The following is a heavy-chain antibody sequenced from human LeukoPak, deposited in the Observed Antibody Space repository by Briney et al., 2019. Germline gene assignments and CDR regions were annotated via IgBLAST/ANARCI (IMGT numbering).Heavy chain of an antibody. CDR2: ISSSSNYI. J-gene: IGHJ4*02. CDR1: GFTFSNYS. V-gene: IGHV3-21*01. D-gene: IGHD6-13*01. Sequence: GGSLRLSCAASGFTFSNYSMNWVRRAPGKGLEWVSLISSSSNYIDYADSVKGRFRISRGNAKNSLYLQMNSLRAEDTAVYYCARGSFSSSWSYFDYCGQGTLVTVSS. CDR3: ARGSFSSSWSYFDY.